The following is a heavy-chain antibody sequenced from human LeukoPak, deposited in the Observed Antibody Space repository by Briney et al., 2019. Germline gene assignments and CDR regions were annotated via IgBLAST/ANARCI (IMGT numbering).Heavy chain of an antibody. CDR2: INPNSGGT. J-gene: IGHJ4*02. V-gene: IGHV1-2*02. Sequence: ASVKVSCKASGYTFTGYYMHWVRRAPGQGLEWMGWINPNSGGTNYAQKFQGRVTMTRDTSISTAYMELSRLRSDDTAVYYCASWDSNWNTGDYFDYWGQGTLVTVSS. D-gene: IGHD1/OR15-1a*01. CDR1: GYTFTGYY. CDR3: ASWDSNWNTGDYFDY.